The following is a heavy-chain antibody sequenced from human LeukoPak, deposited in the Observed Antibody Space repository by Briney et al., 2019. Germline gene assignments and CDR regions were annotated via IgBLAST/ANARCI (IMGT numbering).Heavy chain of an antibody. CDR3: AKDRDTSVWYPDY. J-gene: IGHJ4*02. CDR1: GFTFSSYG. D-gene: IGHD6-19*01. Sequence: GGSLRLSCAASGFTFSSYGLHWVRQAPGKGLEWVAVISNDGSNEYYADSVKGRFTISRDNSKNTLNLKMNSLRAEDTAVYYWAKDRDTSVWYPDYSGPGTLVTVSS. V-gene: IGHV3-30*18. CDR2: ISNDGSNE.